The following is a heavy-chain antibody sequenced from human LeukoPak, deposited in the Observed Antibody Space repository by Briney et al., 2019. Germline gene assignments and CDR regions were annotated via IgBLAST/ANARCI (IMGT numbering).Heavy chain of an antibody. CDR3: AGGPLKNSSRIAAAGTSGY. CDR1: GGSFSGYY. D-gene: IGHD6-13*01. Sequence: PSETLSLTCAVYGGSFSGYYWSWIRQPPGKGLEWIGEINHSGSTNYNPSLKSRVTISVDTSKNQFSLKLSSVTAADTAVYYCAGGPLKNSSRIAAAGTSGYWGQGTLVTVSS. V-gene: IGHV4-34*01. CDR2: INHSGST. J-gene: IGHJ4*02.